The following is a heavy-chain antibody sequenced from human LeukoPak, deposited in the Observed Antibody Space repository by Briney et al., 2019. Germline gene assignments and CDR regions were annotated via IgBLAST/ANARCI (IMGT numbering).Heavy chain of an antibody. J-gene: IGHJ4*02. D-gene: IGHD3-10*01. CDR2: ISGSGGST. V-gene: IGHV3-23*01. Sequence: PGGSLRLSCAASGFTFSSYAMSWVRQAPGKGLEWVSAISGSGGSTYYADSVKGRFTISRDNAKNPLYLQMNSLRDDDTAVYYCARGLSTCDYWGQGTLVTVSS. CDR3: ARGLSTCDY. CDR1: GFTFSSYA.